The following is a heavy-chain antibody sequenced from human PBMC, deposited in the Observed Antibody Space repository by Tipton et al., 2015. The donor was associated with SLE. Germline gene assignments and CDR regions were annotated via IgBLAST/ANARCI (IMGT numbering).Heavy chain of an antibody. CDR1: GGSFSDYY. J-gene: IGHJ6*02. CDR3: ARDPRGSSWPEGMDV. CDR2: ISSSSSYT. V-gene: IGHV3-11*05. Sequence: LSLTCAVYGGSFSDYYMSWIRQAPVKWLEWVSYISSSSSYTNYADSVKGRFTISRDNAKNSLYLQMNSLRAEDTAVYYCARDPRGSSWPEGMDVWGQGTTVTVSS. D-gene: IGHD6-13*01.